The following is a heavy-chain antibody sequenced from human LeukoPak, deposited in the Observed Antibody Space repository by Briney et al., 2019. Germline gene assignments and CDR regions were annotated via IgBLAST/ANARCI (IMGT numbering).Heavy chain of an antibody. J-gene: IGHJ6*03. D-gene: IGHD3-10*01. CDR2: ISSSSSYI. CDR3: ARVHYYGSGSYYYYYYYMDV. CDR1: GFTFSSYA. V-gene: IGHV3-21*01. Sequence: PGGSLRLSCAASGFTFSSYAMSWVRQAPGKGLEWVSSISSSSSYIYYADSVKGRFTISRDNAKNSLYLQMNSLRAEDTAVYYCARVHYYGSGSYYYYYYYMDVWGKGTTVTVSS.